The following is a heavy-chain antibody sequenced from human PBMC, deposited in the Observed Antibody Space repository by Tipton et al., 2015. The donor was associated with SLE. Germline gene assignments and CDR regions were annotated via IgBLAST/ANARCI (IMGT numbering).Heavy chain of an antibody. J-gene: IGHJ4*02. CDR1: AGSISRHY. CDR2: IYYSGST. CDR3: ARDPPITIFGVAGYYFDY. Sequence: GLVKPSETLSLTCTVSAGSISRHYWSWIRQPPGKGLEWIGYIYYSGSTNYNPYLKSRVTISVDTSKNQFSLKLSSVTAADTAVYYCARDPPITIFGVAGYYFDYWGQGTLVTVSS. V-gene: IGHV4-59*11. D-gene: IGHD3-3*01.